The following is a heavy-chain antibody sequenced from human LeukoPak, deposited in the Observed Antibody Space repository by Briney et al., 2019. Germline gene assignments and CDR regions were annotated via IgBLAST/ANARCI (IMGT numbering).Heavy chain of an antibody. CDR3: AKDIAITGSYSSPGGY. CDR2: ISGSGGST. D-gene: IGHD1-26*01. CDR1: GFTFSSYG. J-gene: IGHJ4*02. Sequence: GGSLRLSCAASGFTFSSYGMSWVRQAPGKGLEWVSAISGSGGSTYYADSVKGRFTISRDNSKDTLYLQMNSLRAEDRAVYYCAKDIAITGSYSSPGGYWGQGTLVTVSS. V-gene: IGHV3-23*01.